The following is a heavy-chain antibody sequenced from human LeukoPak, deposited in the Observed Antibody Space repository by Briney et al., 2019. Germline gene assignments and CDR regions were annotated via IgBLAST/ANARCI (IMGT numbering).Heavy chain of an antibody. D-gene: IGHD6-13*01. J-gene: IGHJ4*02. Sequence: ASVKVSCKASGYTFTGYYMHWVRQAPGQGLEWMGWINPNSGGTNYAQKFQGRVTMTRDTSISTAYMELSRLRSDDTAVYYCARDPIAAAGHTLYYFDYWGQGTLATVSS. CDR1: GYTFTGYY. CDR2: INPNSGGT. CDR3: ARDPIAAAGHTLYYFDY. V-gene: IGHV1-2*02.